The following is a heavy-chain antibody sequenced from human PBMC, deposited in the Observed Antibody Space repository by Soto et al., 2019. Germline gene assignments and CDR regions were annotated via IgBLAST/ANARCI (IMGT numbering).Heavy chain of an antibody. V-gene: IGHV3-21*01. Sequence: EVQLVESGGGLVKPGGSLRLSCAASGFTFSSYSMNWARQAPGKGLEWVSSISSSSSYIYFADSVKGRFTISRDNAKNSLYPQMNSLRAEDTAVYYCARMYGDYGLNGNYYGMDVWGQGTTVTVSS. CDR3: ARMYGDYGLNGNYYGMDV. J-gene: IGHJ6*02. D-gene: IGHD4-17*01. CDR1: GFTFSSYS. CDR2: ISSSSSYI.